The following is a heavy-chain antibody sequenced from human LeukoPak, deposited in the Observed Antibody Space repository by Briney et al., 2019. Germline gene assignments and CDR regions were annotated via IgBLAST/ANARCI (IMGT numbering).Heavy chain of an antibody. V-gene: IGHV3-7*01. CDR3: VRDGGGYKYGNDAFDI. Sequence: GGSLRLSFAASGFTLSGYWRSWVRQSPGKALEWVPNINQDGSEKYYVDSVKGRFTISRDNAKSSLYLQMNSLRAEDTAVYYCVRDGGGYKYGNDAFDIWGQGTMVTVSS. J-gene: IGHJ3*02. CDR1: GFTLSGYW. D-gene: IGHD5-18*01. CDR2: INQDGSEK.